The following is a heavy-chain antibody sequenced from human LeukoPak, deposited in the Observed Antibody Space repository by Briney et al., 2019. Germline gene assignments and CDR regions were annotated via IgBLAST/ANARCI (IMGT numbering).Heavy chain of an antibody. Sequence: PGGSLRLSCAASGFTVSSNYMSWVRQAPGKGLEWVSVIYSGGSTYYADSVKGRFTISRDNSKNTLYLQMNSLRAEDTAVYYCAREEGYYDSSGLYWGQGTLVTVSS. CDR2: IYSGGST. CDR1: GFTVSSNY. J-gene: IGHJ4*02. D-gene: IGHD3-22*01. CDR3: AREEGYYDSSGLY. V-gene: IGHV3-66*01.